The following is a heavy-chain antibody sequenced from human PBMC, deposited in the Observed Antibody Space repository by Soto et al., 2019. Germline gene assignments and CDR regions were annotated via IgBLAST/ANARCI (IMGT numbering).Heavy chain of an antibody. CDR2: IYPGDSDT. CDR1: GYSCASHC. J-gene: IGHJ4*02. CDR3: ARYSGSYWHYLDF. D-gene: IGHD1-26*01. Sequence: PGESLKISCDCSGYSCASHCVALVRQMPEKGLEWIGTIYPGDSDTKYSSAFRGHVTISADTSVSTAYLQWRSLEATDSAIYYCARYSGSYWHYLDFWGQGTLVTVSS. V-gene: IGHV5-51*01.